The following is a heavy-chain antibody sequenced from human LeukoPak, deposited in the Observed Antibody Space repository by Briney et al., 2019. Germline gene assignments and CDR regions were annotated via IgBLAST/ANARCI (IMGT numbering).Heavy chain of an antibody. Sequence: GGSLRLSCAASGFTFDDYAMHWVRQAPGKGLEWVSGISWNSGSIGYADSVKGRFTISGDNAKNSLYLQMNSLRAEDMALYYCAKDKGAVAGALDYWGQGTLVTVSS. CDR2: ISWNSGSI. V-gene: IGHV3-9*03. D-gene: IGHD6-19*01. CDR1: GFTFDDYA. CDR3: AKDKGAVAGALDY. J-gene: IGHJ4*02.